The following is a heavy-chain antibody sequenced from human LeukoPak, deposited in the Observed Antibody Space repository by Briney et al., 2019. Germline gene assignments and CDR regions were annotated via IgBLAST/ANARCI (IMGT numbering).Heavy chain of an antibody. CDR1: GFTFSSYW. V-gene: IGHV3-74*01. CDR2: IASDGSST. CDR3: ARGRPHGNDY. Sequence: GGSLRLSCAASGFTFSSYWMNWVRQAPGKGLVWVSRIASDGSSTTYADSVKGRFSISRDNAKNTLYLQMNSLRVEDTAAHYCARGRPHGNDYWGQGTLVTVSS. D-gene: IGHD4-23*01. J-gene: IGHJ4*02.